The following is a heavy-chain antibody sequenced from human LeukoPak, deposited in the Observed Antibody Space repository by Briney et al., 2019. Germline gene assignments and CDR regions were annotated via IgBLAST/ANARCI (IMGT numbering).Heavy chain of an antibody. CDR3: ARGKGIGPPGY. V-gene: IGHV3-21*01. J-gene: IGHJ4*02. CDR2: ISASSSYI. CDR1: GFTFSTYW. Sequence: GGSLRLSCAASGFTFSTYWMTWVRQAPGKGLEWVSSISASSSYIYYADSVKGRFTISRDNAKNSLYLQMTSLRAEDTAVYYCARGKGIGPPGYWGQGTLVTVSS. D-gene: IGHD6-13*01.